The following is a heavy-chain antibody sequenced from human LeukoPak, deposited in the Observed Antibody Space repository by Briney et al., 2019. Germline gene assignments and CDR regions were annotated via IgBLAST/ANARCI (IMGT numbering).Heavy chain of an antibody. Sequence: GASVKVSCKASGYTLTSYYMHWVRQAPGQGLEWMGIINPTGGTTSYAQKIQGRVTMTRDMSTSTVYMELSSLRSEDTAVYYCASFSGGSSRGAFDIWGQGTLVTVSS. CDR2: INPTGGTT. D-gene: IGHD2-15*01. J-gene: IGHJ3*02. V-gene: IGHV1-46*01. CDR3: ASFSGGSSRGAFDI. CDR1: GYTLTSYY.